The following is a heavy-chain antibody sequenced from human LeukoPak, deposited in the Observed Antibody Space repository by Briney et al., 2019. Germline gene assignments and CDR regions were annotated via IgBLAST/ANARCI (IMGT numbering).Heavy chain of an antibody. CDR2: IIPIFGTA. CDR3: ARDQNPVNVDIVVVPAAGLDAFDI. Sequence: GASVKVSCKASGGTFISYAISWVRQAPGQGLEWMGGIIPIFGTANYAQKFQGRVTITADKSTSTAYMELSSLRSEDTAVYYCARDQNPVNVDIVVVPAAGLDAFDIWGQGTMVTVSS. J-gene: IGHJ3*02. D-gene: IGHD2-2*01. CDR1: GGTFISYA. V-gene: IGHV1-69*06.